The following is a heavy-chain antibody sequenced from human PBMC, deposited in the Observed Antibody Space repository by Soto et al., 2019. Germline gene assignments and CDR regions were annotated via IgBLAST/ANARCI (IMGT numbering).Heavy chain of an antibody. Sequence: PSETLSLTCAVYGGSFSGYYCSWIRQPPGKGLEWIGEINHSGSTNYNPSLKSRVTISVDTSKNQFSLKLSSVTAADTAVYYCARGGRYCSSTSCTRGVDYWGQGTLDTVSS. V-gene: IGHV4-34*01. CDR1: GGSFSGYY. CDR3: ARGGRYCSSTSCTRGVDY. J-gene: IGHJ4*02. D-gene: IGHD2-2*01. CDR2: INHSGST.